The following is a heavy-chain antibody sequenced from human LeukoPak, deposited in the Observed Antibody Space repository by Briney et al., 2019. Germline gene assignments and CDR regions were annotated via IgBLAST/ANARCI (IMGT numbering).Heavy chain of an antibody. D-gene: IGHD6-6*01. CDR1: GVTFSSYA. CDR3: AREHIAARRGFDY. CDR2: IIPICGTA. V-gene: IGHV1-69*05. J-gene: IGHJ4*02. Sequence: ASVKVSCKASGVTFSSYAISWVRQAPGQGLEWIGSIIPICGTANYAQKFQGRVTITTDESTSSAYMELSSLRSEDTAVYYCAREHIAARRGFDYWGQGTLVTVSS.